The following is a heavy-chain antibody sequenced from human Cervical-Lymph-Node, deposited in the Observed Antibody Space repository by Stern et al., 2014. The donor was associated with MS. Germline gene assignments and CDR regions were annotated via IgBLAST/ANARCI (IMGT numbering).Heavy chain of an antibody. J-gene: IGHJ6*02. CDR2: LKSQTDGGTT. Sequence: EVQLVESGGGLVKPGGSLRLSCAASGFTFRNAWMTWIRQAPGKGLGWVGRLKSQTDGGTTDYAAPVKGRFTISRDDSKNTLYLQMNSLKTEDTAVYYCTTLDRSYPYYYYGMDVWGQGTTVTVSS. CDR1: GFTFRNAW. V-gene: IGHV3-15*01. CDR3: TTLDRSYPYYYYGMDV. D-gene: IGHD1-26*01.